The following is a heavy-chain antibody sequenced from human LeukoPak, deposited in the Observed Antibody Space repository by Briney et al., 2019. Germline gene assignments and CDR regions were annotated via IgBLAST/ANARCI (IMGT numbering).Heavy chain of an antibody. Sequence: PSETLSLTCTVSGGSITGSTSYWGWIRQPPGKGLDWIGIINYSGSTYYNPSLRGRVTISVDTSKNQFSLKLTSVTASDTAVYYCARGYDYWGQGTLVAVSS. CDR2: INYSGST. CDR3: ARGYDY. J-gene: IGHJ4*02. CDR1: GGSITGSTSY. D-gene: IGHD3-22*01. V-gene: IGHV4-39*01.